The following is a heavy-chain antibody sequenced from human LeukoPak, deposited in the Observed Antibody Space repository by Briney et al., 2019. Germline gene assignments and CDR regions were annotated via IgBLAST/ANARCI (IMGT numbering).Heavy chain of an antibody. D-gene: IGHD7-27*01. Sequence: SETLSLTCTVSGGSISSSSYYWGWIRQPPGKGLEWIGSIYYSGSTYYNPSLKSRVTISVDTSKNQFSLKLSSVTAADTAVYYCAIGTGDDHCFDYWGQGTLVTVSS. CDR2: IYYSGST. CDR1: GGSISSSSYY. J-gene: IGHJ4*02. V-gene: IGHV4-39*07. CDR3: AIGTGDDHCFDY.